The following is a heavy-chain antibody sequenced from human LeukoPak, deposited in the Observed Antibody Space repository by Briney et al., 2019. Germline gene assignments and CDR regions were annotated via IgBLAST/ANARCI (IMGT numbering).Heavy chain of an antibody. Sequence: RGSLRLSCAASGFTFSSYWMHWVRQAPGKGLVWVSRINSDGSSTSYADSVKGRFTISRDNAKNTLYLQMNSLRAEDTAVYYCARDSGNGATDYWGQGTLVTVSS. CDR2: INSDGSST. CDR3: ARDSGNGATDY. CDR1: GFTFSSYW. D-gene: IGHD3-10*01. V-gene: IGHV3-74*01. J-gene: IGHJ4*02.